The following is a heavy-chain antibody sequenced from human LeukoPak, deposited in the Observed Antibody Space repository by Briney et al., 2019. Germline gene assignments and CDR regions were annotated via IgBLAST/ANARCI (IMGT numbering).Heavy chain of an antibody. CDR1: GFTFSSYS. CDR2: ISSSSSTI. V-gene: IGHV3-48*01. D-gene: IGHD6-19*01. CDR3: TTYRSGHY. Sequence: GGSLRLSCAASGFTFSSYSMNWVRQAPGKGLEWVSYISSSSSTIYYADSVKGRFIISRDDSVNTAYLQMNSLRTEDTAVYYCTTYRSGHYWGQGTLVTVSS. J-gene: IGHJ4*02.